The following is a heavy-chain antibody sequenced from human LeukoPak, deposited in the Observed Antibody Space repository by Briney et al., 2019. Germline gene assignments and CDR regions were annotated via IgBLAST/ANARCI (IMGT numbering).Heavy chain of an antibody. V-gene: IGHV7-4-1*02. CDR3: ASSGSWYVDY. Sequence: XTXXXXNWVXXAXXXXXEWMGWINTNTGNPTYAQGFTGRFVFSLDTSVSTAYLQISSLKAEDTAVYYCASSGSWYVDYWGQGTLVTVSS. CDR2: INTNTGNP. D-gene: IGHD2-15*01. CDR1: XTXXX. J-gene: IGHJ4*02.